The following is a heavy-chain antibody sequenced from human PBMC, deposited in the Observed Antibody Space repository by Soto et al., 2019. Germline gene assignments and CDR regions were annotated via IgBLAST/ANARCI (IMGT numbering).Heavy chain of an antibody. CDR1: GLTFRSFW. J-gene: IGHJ4*02. D-gene: IGHD3-10*01. V-gene: IGHV3-7*01. Sequence: PGGSLRLSCAASGLTFRSFWMSWVRQAPGKGLEWVANIKPDGSETHYGDSVKGRFTMSRDNAKNSLYLQLNSLRAEDTAVYYCARGSMVRGVEFDYWGQGTLVT. CDR2: IKPDGSET. CDR3: ARGSMVRGVEFDY.